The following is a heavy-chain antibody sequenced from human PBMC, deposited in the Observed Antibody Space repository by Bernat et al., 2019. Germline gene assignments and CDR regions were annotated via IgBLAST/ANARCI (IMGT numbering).Heavy chain of an antibody. D-gene: IGHD1-26*01. V-gene: IGHV3-21*01. J-gene: IGHJ3*02. CDR2: ISSSSSYI. CDR1: GFIFSSYS. CDR3: ARALGVGVKRIGDVFDI. Sequence: EVQLVESGGGLVKPGGSLRLSCAASGFIFSSYSMNWVRQAPGKGLEWVSSISSSSSYIYYADSMKGRFTISRDNAKNSLYLQMNSLRAEDTAVYYCARALGVGVKRIGDVFDIWGQGTTVTVSS.